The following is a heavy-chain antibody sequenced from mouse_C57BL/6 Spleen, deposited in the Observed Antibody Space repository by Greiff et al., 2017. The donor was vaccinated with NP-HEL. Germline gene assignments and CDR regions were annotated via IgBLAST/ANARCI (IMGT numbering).Heavy chain of an antibody. V-gene: IGHV1-55*01. CDR1: GYTFTSYW. J-gene: IGHJ3*01. CDR3: ARSHYGSSPWFAY. CDR2: IYPGSGST. Sequence: VQLQQPGAELVKPGASVKMSCKASGYTFTSYWITWVKQRPGQGLEWIGDIYPGSGSTNYNEKFKSKATLTVDTSSSTAYMQLSSLTSEDSAVYYCARSHYGSSPWFAYWGQGTLVTVSA. D-gene: IGHD1-1*01.